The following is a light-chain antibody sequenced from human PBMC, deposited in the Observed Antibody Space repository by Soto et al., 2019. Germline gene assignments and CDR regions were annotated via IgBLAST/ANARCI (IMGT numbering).Light chain of an antibody. CDR3: QQRSNWPKT. Sequence: EIVLTQSPATLSLSPGERATLSCRASQSVSSYLAWYQQKPGQAPRLLIYDASNRATGIPARFSGSGSGTDFTLTIISLEPEDFAVYYCQQRSNWPKTFGQGTKLDIK. J-gene: IGKJ2*01. CDR2: DAS. CDR1: QSVSSY. V-gene: IGKV3-11*01.